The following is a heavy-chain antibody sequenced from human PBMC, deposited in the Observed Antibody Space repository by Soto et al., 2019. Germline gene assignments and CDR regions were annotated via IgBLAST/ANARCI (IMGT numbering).Heavy chain of an antibody. CDR1: GFTFSSYA. V-gene: IGHV3-23*01. J-gene: IGHJ3*02. Sequence: EVQLLESGGGLVQPGGSLRLSCAASGFTFSSYAMSWVRQAPGKGLEWVSAISGSGGSTYYADSVKGRFTISRDNSKNTLYLQLNSLRAEDTAVYYCAKVMSLFLEWLPNDAFDIWGQGTMVTVSS. D-gene: IGHD3-3*01. CDR2: ISGSGGST. CDR3: AKVMSLFLEWLPNDAFDI.